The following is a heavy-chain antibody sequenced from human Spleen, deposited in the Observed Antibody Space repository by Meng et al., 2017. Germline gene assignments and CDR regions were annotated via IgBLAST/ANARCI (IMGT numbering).Heavy chain of an antibody. CDR3: ARGGDYFDY. V-gene: IGHV1-46*01. CDR1: GYTFTNSY. J-gene: IGHJ4*02. CDR2: IRPSGGST. Sequence: ASVKVSCKTSGYTFTNSYLHWVRQAPGQGLEWMGTIRPSGGSTTYTQQFQGRVTMTRDTSTSTVYMELSSLRSEDTAVYYCARGGDYFDYWGQGTLVTVSS.